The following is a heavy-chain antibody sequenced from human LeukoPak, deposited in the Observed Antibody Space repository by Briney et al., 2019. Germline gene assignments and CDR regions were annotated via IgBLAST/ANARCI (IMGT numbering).Heavy chain of an antibody. CDR3: ARDLPPHSSSWLQGNWFDP. CDR2: IWYDGSNK. J-gene: IGHJ5*02. CDR1: GFTFSSYG. D-gene: IGHD6-13*01. Sequence: GGSLRLSCAASGFTFSSYGMHWVRQAPGKGLEWVAVIWYDGSNKYYADSVKGRFTISRDNSKNTLYLQMNSLRAEDTAVYYCARDLPPHSSSWLQGNWFDPWGQGTLVTVSS. V-gene: IGHV3-33*01.